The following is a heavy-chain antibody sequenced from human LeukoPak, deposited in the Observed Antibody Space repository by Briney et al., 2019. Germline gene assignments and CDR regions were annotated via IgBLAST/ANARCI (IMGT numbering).Heavy chain of an antibody. CDR1: GYSFTIYW. CDR3: ESDDRWYYDSSGTFDY. D-gene: IGHD3-22*01. V-gene: IGHV5-51*01. CDR2: IYPGDSDT. J-gene: IGHJ4*01. Sequence: GESLKISCKGSGYSFTIYWMGWARQMPGKGVEWMGIIYPGDSDTRYSPSFQGQVTISADKSISTAYLQWSSLKASDTIMYHGESDDRWYYDSSGTFDYSSQGSLVTVSS.